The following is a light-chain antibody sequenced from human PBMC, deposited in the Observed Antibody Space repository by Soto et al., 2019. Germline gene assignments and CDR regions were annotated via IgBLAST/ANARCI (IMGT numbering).Light chain of an antibody. CDR2: GNT. CDR1: SSNIGAGYD. Sequence: QSVLTQPPSVSGAPGQRVTMSCTGSSSNIGAGYDVHWYQQLPGTAPKLLISGNTNRPSGVPDRFSGSKSGTSASLAITGFQAEDEADYYCQSYDSSLSGYVFGTGTKLTVL. CDR3: QSYDSSLSGYV. J-gene: IGLJ1*01. V-gene: IGLV1-40*01.